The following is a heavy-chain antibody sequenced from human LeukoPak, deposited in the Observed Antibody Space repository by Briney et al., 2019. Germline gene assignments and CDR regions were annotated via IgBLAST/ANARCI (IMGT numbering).Heavy chain of an antibody. CDR3: AREQDFPLDY. D-gene: IGHD3-3*01. J-gene: IGHJ4*02. CDR1: GFTFSSYG. V-gene: IGHV3-30*02. Sequence: GGSLRLSCAASGFTFSSYGMHWVRQAPGKGLEWVAFIRYDGSNKYYADSVKGRFTISRDNAKNTLFLQMNSLRAEDTAVYYCAREQDFPLDYWGQGTLVTVSS. CDR2: IRYDGSNK.